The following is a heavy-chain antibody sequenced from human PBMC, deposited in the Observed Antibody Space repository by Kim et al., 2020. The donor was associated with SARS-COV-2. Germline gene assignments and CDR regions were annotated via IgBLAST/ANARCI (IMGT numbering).Heavy chain of an antibody. CDR2: IIPIFGTA. J-gene: IGHJ6*02. CDR1: GGTFSSYA. D-gene: IGHD1-26*01. V-gene: IGHV1-69*13. CDR3: GAGIEVGATRIEAGYYYGMDV. Sequence: SVKVSCKASGGTFSSYAISWVRQAPGQGLEWMGGIIPIFGTANYAQKFQGRVTITADESTSTAYMELSSLRSEDTAVYYCGAGIEVGATRIEAGYYYGMDVWGQGTTVTVSS.